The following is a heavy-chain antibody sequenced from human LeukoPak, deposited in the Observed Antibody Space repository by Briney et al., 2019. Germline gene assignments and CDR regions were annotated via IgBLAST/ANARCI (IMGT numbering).Heavy chain of an antibody. Sequence: SETLSLTCAVYGGSFSGYYWSWIRQSPGKGLEWIGEINDSGSTNYNPSLKSRVTISVDTSKNQFSLKLSSVTAADTAVYYCARVYNDILTGYYAGPNWFDPWGQGTLVTVSS. CDR2: INDSGST. CDR1: GGSFSGYY. CDR3: ARVYNDILTGYYAGPNWFDP. J-gene: IGHJ5*02. V-gene: IGHV4-34*01. D-gene: IGHD3-9*01.